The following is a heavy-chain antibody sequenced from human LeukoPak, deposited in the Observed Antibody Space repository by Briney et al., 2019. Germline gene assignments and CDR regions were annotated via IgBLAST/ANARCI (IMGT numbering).Heavy chain of an antibody. D-gene: IGHD2-2*01. J-gene: IGHJ4*02. V-gene: IGHV3-48*03. CDR3: ARKYCSSTSCLFDY. Sequence: PGGSLRLSCAASGFTFSSYEMNWVRQAPGKGLERVSYISSSGTLIYNADSVKGRFTISRDNARNSLYLQMNSLRAEDTAVYYCARKYCSSTSCLFDYWGQGTLVTVSS. CDR2: ISSSGTLI. CDR1: GFTFSSYE.